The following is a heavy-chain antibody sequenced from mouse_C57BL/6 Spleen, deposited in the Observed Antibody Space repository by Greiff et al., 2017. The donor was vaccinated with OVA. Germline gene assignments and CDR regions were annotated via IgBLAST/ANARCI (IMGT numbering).Heavy chain of an antibody. CDR3: ARPGAGTYFDY. J-gene: IGHJ2*01. Sequence: EVQLVESGGGLVKPGGSLKLSCAASGFTFSDYGMHWVRQAPGKGLEWVAYISSGSSTIYYADTVKGRFTISRDNAKNTLFLQMTSLRSEDTAMYYCARPGAGTYFDYWGQGTTLTVSS. V-gene: IGHV5-17*01. D-gene: IGHD4-1*01. CDR1: GFTFSDYG. CDR2: ISSGSSTI.